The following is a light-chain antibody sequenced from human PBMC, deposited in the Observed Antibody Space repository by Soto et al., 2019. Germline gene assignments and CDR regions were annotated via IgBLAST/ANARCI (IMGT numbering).Light chain of an antibody. Sequence: EIVLTQSPGTLSLSPGDRATLSCRASQSVSSTYLAWYQQKPGRAPRLLIYGASSRATGIPDRFRGSGSGTDFTLTISRLEPEDFAVYYCQQYAGSPYTFGQGTKLEIK. CDR3: QQYAGSPYT. CDR1: QSVSSTY. J-gene: IGKJ2*01. CDR2: GAS. V-gene: IGKV3-20*01.